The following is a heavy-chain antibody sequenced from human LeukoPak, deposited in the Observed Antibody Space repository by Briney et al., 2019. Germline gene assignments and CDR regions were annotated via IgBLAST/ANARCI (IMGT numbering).Heavy chain of an antibody. V-gene: IGHV3-21*04. Sequence: PGGSLRLSCAASGFTFSSYSMNWVRQAPGKGLEWVSSISSSSSYIYYADSVKGRFTISRDNSKNTLYLQMNSLRAEDTAVYYCARYRPDWFDPWGQGTLVTVSS. J-gene: IGHJ5*02. D-gene: IGHD4-11*01. CDR3: ARYRPDWFDP. CDR2: ISSSSSYI. CDR1: GFTFSSYS.